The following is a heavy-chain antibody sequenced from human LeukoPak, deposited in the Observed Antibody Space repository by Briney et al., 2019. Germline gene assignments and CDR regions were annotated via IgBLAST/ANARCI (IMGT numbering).Heavy chain of an antibody. CDR2: MNPDSGST. J-gene: IGHJ5*02. V-gene: IGHV1-8*01. CDR1: GYTFINHD. D-gene: IGHD1-26*01. CDR3: ARDNSVGDNAWWFDP. Sequence: ASVKVSCKAAGYTFINHDINWVRQATGQGLEWMGWMNPDSGSTGYAQKFQGRVTMTRDMSTSTDYMELSSLRSEDTAIYYCARDNSVGDNAWWFDPWGQGTLVTVSS.